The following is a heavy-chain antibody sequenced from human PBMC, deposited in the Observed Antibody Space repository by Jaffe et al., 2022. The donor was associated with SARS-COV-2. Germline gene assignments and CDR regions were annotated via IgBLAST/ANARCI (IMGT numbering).Heavy chain of an antibody. J-gene: IGHJ5*02. D-gene: IGHD2-15*01. Sequence: QVQLVQSGAEVKKPGASVRVSCKTSGYTFTNYDINWVRQAPGQGLEWMGWMNPNSGNTGYAQKFQGRVTMTRDTSINTAYMELSRLKSDDTAVYYCARVGQTPYCGDDICYSFSWFDPWGQGTLVTVSS. CDR3: ARVGQTPYCGDDICYSFSWFDP. CDR2: MNPNSGNT. CDR1: GYTFTNYD. V-gene: IGHV1-8*01.